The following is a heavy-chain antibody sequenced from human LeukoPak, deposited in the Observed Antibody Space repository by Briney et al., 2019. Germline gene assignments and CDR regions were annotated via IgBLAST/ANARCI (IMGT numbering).Heavy chain of an antibody. CDR3: ARYLSWGYHDY. J-gene: IGHJ4*02. D-gene: IGHD7-27*01. Sequence: GGSLRLSCAASGFTFSSYWMHWVRQAPGKGLVWVSRINSDGSSTSYADSVKGRFTIFRDNAKNTLYLQMNSLRAEDTAVYYCARYLSWGYHDYWGQGTLVTVSS. V-gene: IGHV3-74*01. CDR2: INSDGSST. CDR1: GFTFSSYW.